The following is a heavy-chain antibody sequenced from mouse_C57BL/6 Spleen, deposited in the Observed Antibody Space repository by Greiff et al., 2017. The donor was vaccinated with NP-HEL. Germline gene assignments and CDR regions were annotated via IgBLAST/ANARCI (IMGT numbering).Heavy chain of an antibody. CDR3: ARGYCGSSYVGPFDY. Sequence: VQLQQSGAELVRPGASVKLSCKASGYTFTDYYINWVKQRPGQGLEWIARIYPGSGNTYYNEKFKGKATLTADKSSSTAYMQLSSLTSEDSAVYFSARGYCGSSYVGPFDYWGQGTTLTVSS. J-gene: IGHJ2*01. D-gene: IGHD1-1*01. CDR2: IYPGSGNT. V-gene: IGHV1-76*01. CDR1: GYTFTDYY.